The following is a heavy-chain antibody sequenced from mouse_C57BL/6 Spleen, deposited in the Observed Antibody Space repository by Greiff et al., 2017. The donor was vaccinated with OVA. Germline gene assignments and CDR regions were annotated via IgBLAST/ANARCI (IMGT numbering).Heavy chain of an antibody. Sequence: QLQQSGAELVCPCPSVKLSCTASGFNVKDYYLHWVILRPEQGLEWIGEIDPEDGDTESAPEFQGKATMTADTSSNTAYLQLSSLKSEDTAVYNWTRTRTEHYYYDNRGQGTTLTESS. J-gene: IGHJ2*01. CDR1: GFNVKDYY. V-gene: IGHV14-1*01. CDR3: TRTRTEHYYYDN. CDR2: IDPEDGDT. D-gene: IGHD1-3*01.